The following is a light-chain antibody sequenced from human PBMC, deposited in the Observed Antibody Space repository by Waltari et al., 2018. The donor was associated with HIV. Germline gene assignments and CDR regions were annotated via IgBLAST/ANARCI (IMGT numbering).Light chain of an antibody. Sequence: EIVLTQSPDTLSLSPGDRAPLSCRASQSISTYLAWDQQKPGQDPRLLIYDASNRATGIPGRFSGSGSGTHFTRTISSLEPEDFAVYYCQQRSNWPPERTFGQGTKVEIK. CDR2: DAS. CDR3: QQRSNWPPERT. J-gene: IGKJ1*01. V-gene: IGKV3-11*01. CDR1: QSISTY.